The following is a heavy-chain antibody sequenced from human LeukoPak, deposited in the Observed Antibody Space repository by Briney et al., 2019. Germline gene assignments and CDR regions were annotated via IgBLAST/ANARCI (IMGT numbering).Heavy chain of an antibody. V-gene: IGHV1-8*01. Sequence: GASVKVSCKASGYTFTSLDINWVRQATGQGLEWMGWMNPNSGNTGSAQKFQGRITMTRNTSITTAYMELSSLRSEDTAVYYCARGNKDYGDYARGLSDYWGQGTLVTVSS. CDR2: MNPNSGNT. CDR3: ARGNKDYGDYARGLSDY. J-gene: IGHJ4*02. D-gene: IGHD4-17*01. CDR1: GYTFTSLD.